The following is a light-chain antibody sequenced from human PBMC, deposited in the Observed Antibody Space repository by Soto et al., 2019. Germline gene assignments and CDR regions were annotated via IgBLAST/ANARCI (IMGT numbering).Light chain of an antibody. J-gene: IGKJ1*01. CDR2: DAS. V-gene: IGKV1-5*01. Sequence: IRMTQSPSTLSASVGDTVTITCRAIQTISVSLAWHRQKPGKAPNLLIYDASTLQEGVPSRFSGSGSGTEFTLTVTRLQPDDFATYFCQQYDKYSTFGHGTKVDVK. CDR3: QQYDKYST. CDR1: QTISVS.